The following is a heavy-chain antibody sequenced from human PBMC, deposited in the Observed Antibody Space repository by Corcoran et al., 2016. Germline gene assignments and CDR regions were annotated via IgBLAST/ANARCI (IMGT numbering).Heavy chain of an antibody. D-gene: IGHD2-2*01. CDR2: ISSSSSYI. Sequence: EVQLVESGGGLVKPGGSLRLSCAASGFTFSSYSMNWVRQAPGKGLEWVSSISSSSSYIYYADSVKGRFTISRDNAKNSLYLQMNSLRAEDTAVYYCARDPFASCYYDYWGQGTLVTVSS. CDR3: ARDPFASCYYDY. J-gene: IGHJ4*02. V-gene: IGHV3-21*01. CDR1: GFTFSSYS.